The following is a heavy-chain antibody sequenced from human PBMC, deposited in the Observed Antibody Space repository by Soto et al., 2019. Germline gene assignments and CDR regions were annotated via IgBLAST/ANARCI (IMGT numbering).Heavy chain of an antibody. D-gene: IGHD3-10*01. V-gene: IGHV1-58*01. J-gene: IGHJ3*02. CDR1: GFTFTSSA. CDR2: IVVGSGNT. Sequence: SVKVSCKASGFTFTSSAVQWVRQARGQRLEWIGWIVVGSGNTNYAQKFQERVTITRDMSTSTAYMELSSLRSEDTAVYYCAAFAYGSGSYLYAFDIWGQGTMVTVSS. CDR3: AAFAYGSGSYLYAFDI.